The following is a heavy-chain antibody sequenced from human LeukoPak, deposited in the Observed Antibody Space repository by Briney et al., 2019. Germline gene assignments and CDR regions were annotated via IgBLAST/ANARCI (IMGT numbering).Heavy chain of an antibody. CDR3: ARGDNWNDNAFDI. J-gene: IGHJ3*02. V-gene: IGHV4-4*07. Sequence: SETLSLTCTVSGGSISSYYGSWIRQPAGKGLEWIGRIYTSGSTNYNPSLKSRVTMSVDTSKNQFSLKLSSVTAADTAVYYCARGDNWNDNAFDIWGQGTMVTVSS. D-gene: IGHD1-1*01. CDR1: GGSISSYY. CDR2: IYTSGST.